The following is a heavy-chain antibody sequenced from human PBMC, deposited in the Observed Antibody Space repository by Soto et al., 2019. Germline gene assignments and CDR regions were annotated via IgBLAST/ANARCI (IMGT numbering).Heavy chain of an antibody. D-gene: IGHD2-15*01. CDR1: GFTFSSYN. V-gene: IGHV3-64*02. CDR2: ISRSGDRT. CDR3: ARARCSSGQCYYFDY. Sequence: VQLVESGEGLVKPGGSLRLSCAASGFTFSSYNIHWIRQAPGKGLEFVSAISRSGDRTYYEDSVKGRFTITRDNSKNTVWLQMGSLRAEDMAVYYCARARCSSGQCYYFDYWGRGALVSVSS. J-gene: IGHJ4*02.